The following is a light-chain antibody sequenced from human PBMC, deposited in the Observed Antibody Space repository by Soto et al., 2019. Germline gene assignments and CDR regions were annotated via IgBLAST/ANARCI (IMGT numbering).Light chain of an antibody. V-gene: IGKV3-11*01. J-gene: IGKJ4*01. CDR1: QSVSSS. CDR3: HQRGNWPPLT. Sequence: IVWTQSEGTRSVSPGKIATRACRTSQSVSSSLDWYQKKPGQAHRLLIYDASKRATGIPARFSGSGSGTDFNLTISSLEPEDFAIHYCHQRGNWPPLTFGGGTKVDI. CDR2: DAS.